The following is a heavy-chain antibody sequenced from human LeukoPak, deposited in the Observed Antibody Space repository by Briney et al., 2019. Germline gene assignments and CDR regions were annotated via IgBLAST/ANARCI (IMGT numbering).Heavy chain of an antibody. V-gene: IGHV3-33*01. Sequence: PGRSLRLSCAASGITFRNYGTHWVRQAPGKGLEWVAVIWYDGSNKDYAGSVKGRFTVSRDNSRNTLFLQMNSLRVEDAAVYYCATDRATQYFDYWGQGTLVSVPS. D-gene: IGHD2-15*01. CDR2: IWYDGSNK. CDR1: GITFRNYG. J-gene: IGHJ4*02. CDR3: ATDRATQYFDY.